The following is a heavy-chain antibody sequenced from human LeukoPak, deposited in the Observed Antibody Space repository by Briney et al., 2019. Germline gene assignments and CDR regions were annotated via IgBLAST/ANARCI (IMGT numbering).Heavy chain of an antibody. V-gene: IGHV3-30*18. CDR1: GFTFSSYG. Sequence: GGSLRLSCAASGFTFSSYGMHWVCQAPGKGLEWVAVISYDGSNKYYADSVKGRFTISRDNSKNTLYLQMNSLRAEDTAVYYCAKVRWSSSHCFDYWGQGTLVTVSS. CDR2: ISYDGSNK. CDR3: AKVRWSSSHCFDY. J-gene: IGHJ4*02. D-gene: IGHD6-19*01.